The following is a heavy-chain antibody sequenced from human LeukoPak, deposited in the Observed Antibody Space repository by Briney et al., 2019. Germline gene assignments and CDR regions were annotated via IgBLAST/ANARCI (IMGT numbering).Heavy chain of an antibody. D-gene: IGHD2/OR15-2a*01. CDR1: GFTFSSYA. CDR2: ISGSGGRT. J-gene: IGHJ4*02. Sequence: GGSLRLSCAASGFTFSSYAMGWVRQAPGKGLEWVSAISGSGGRTYYADSVKGRFTISRDNSKNTLYLQMNSLRAEDTAVYYCAKANGADEYIFDYWARGTLFTVSS. CDR3: AKANGADEYIFDY. V-gene: IGHV3-23*01.